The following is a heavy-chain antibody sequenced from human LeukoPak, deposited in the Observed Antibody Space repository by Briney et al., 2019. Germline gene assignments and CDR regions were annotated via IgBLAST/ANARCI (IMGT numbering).Heavy chain of an antibody. J-gene: IGHJ1*01. CDR3: ARDRSENYYDSSGYYFPLFQH. CDR2: ISSSGSTI. Sequence: GGSLRLSCAASGFTFDDYGMSWVRQAPGKGLEWVSYISSSGSTIYYADSVKGRFTISRDNAKNSLYLQMNSLRAEDTAVYYCARDRSENYYDSSGYYFPLFQHWGQGTLVTVSS. D-gene: IGHD3-22*01. V-gene: IGHV3-48*03. CDR1: GFTFDDYG.